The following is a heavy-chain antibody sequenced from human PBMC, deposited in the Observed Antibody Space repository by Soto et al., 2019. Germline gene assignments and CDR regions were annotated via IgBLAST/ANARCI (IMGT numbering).Heavy chain of an antibody. CDR3: GLGIVVVVAARVDY. D-gene: IGHD2-15*01. CDR2: IIPIFGTA. J-gene: IGHJ4*02. CDR1: GGTFSSYA. V-gene: IGHV1-69*13. Sequence: SVKVSCKASGGTFSSYAISWVRQAPGQGLEWMGGIIPIFGTANYAQKFRGRVTITADESTSTAYMELSSLRSEDTAVYYCGLGIVVVVAARVDYWGQGTLVTVSS.